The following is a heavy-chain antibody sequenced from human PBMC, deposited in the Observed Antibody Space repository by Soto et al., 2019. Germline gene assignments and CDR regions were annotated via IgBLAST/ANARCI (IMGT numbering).Heavy chain of an antibody. CDR2: IVPLFGTT. V-gene: IGHV1-69*13. CDR1: GGTFSSYA. J-gene: IGHJ4*02. Sequence: SVKVSCKAFGGTFSSYAISWVRQAPGQGLEWMGGIVPLFGTTNYAPKFQGRVAITADERARTAYMDLSSLKSEDTAVYYCATNNRASYHFDYWGQGTLVTVS. D-gene: IGHD3-16*02. CDR3: ATNNRASYHFDY.